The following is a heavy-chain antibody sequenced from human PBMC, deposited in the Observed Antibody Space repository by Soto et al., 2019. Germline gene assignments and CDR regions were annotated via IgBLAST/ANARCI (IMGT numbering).Heavy chain of an antibody. J-gene: IGHJ4*02. CDR3: AKDQSYDSPGYKRFDY. V-gene: IGHV3-23*01. CDR1: GFTFSSYA. D-gene: IGHD3-22*01. CDR2: ISGSGVST. Sequence: GGSLRLSCAASGFTFSSYAMNWVRQAPGKGLEWVSAISGSGVSTHYADSVKGRFTISRDNSKNTLYLQMNSPRADDTAVYYCAKDQSYDSPGYKRFDYWGQGTLVTVSS.